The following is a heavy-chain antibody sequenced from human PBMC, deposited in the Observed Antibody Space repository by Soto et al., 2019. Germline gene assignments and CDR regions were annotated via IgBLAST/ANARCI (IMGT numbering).Heavy chain of an antibody. CDR2: VSSSGSS. CDR1: GASVRNYY. J-gene: IGHJ5*01. CDR3: ARGGYYDNNAWFDS. D-gene: IGHD3-22*01. Sequence: SETLSLTCTVSGASVRNYYWSWIRQPAAGKGLEWIGHVSSSGSSHYRPSLKSRLTMSLDTSKNQLSLKLTSVTAADTAVYYCARGGYYDNNAWFDSWGQGTLVT. V-gene: IGHV4-4*07.